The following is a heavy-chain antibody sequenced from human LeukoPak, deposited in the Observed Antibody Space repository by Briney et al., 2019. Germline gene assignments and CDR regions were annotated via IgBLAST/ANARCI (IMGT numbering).Heavy chain of an antibody. V-gene: IGHV4-39*01. CDR1: GGSISSSSYY. Sequence: SETLSLTCTVSGGSISSSSYYWGWIRQPPGKGLEWSGSIYYSGSTYYNPSLKSRVTISVDTSKNQFSLKLSSVTAADTAVYYCATPYHSFDYWGQGTLVTVSS. J-gene: IGHJ4*02. CDR2: IYYSGST. CDR3: ATPYHSFDY.